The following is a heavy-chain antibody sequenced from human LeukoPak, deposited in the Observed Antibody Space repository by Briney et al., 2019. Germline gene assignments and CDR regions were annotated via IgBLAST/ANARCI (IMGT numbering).Heavy chain of an antibody. J-gene: IGHJ3*02. D-gene: IGHD3-10*01. CDR3: ARGGTMVRGVMGDAFDI. Sequence: ASVTLSCKASGYTFTIYYLHWVRQPPGQGLELMGIINPSGGSTSYSQKFQGRVTMTRDTSTSTVYLELSSLRSEDTAVYYCARGGTMVRGVMGDAFDIWGQGTMVTVSS. V-gene: IGHV1-46*01. CDR1: GYTFTIYY. CDR2: INPSGGST.